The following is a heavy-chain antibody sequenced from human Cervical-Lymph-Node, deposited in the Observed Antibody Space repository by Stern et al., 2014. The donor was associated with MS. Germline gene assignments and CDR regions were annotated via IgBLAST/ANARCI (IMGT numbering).Heavy chain of an antibody. CDR3: ARGRTYSYGSYYFDY. J-gene: IGHJ4*02. CDR1: GFTFSSYD. D-gene: IGHD5-18*01. CDR2: IGTAGDT. V-gene: IGHV3-13*01. Sequence: VQLVESGGGLVQPGGSLSLSCAASGFTFSSYDMHWVRQATGKGLEWVSAIGTAGDTYYPGSVQGRFDVSRANAKNSLYIQMTSLRAGDTAVYYCARGRTYSYGSYYFDYWGQGTLVTVSS.